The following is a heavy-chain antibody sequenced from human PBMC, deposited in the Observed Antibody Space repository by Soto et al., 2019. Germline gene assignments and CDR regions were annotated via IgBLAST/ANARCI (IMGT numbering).Heavy chain of an antibody. Sequence: PSETLSLTCTVSGGSISSYYWSWTRQPPGKGLEWIGYIYYSGSTNYNPSLKSRVTISVDTSKNRFSLKLSSVTAADTAVYYCERDRTMNWFAPWGQGTLVTVSP. CDR1: GGSISSYY. CDR2: IYYSGST. J-gene: IGHJ5*02. CDR3: ERDRTMNWFAP. V-gene: IGHV4-59*01.